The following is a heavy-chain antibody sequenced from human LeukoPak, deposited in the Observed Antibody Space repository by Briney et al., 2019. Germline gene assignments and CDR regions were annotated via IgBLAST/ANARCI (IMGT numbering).Heavy chain of an antibody. CDR2: INPTGGT. Sequence: ASVKVSCKASGYTFTGHYLNWVRQAPGQGLEWMGWINPTGGTTYAQKFLDRVTMTRDTSINTAYMELSGLRSDDTAVYYCARDAGWSSSHWGRGTLVTVSS. J-gene: IGHJ4*02. CDR1: GYTFTGHY. CDR3: ARDAGWSSSH. V-gene: IGHV1-2*02. D-gene: IGHD6-6*01.